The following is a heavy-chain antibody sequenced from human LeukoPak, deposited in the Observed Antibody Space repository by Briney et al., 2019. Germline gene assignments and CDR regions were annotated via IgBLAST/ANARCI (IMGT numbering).Heavy chain of an antibody. D-gene: IGHD3-16*02. J-gene: IGHJ4*02. V-gene: IGHV4-59*08. Sequence: SQTLSLTCTVSGGSISSYYCSWIRHPPGKGLEWIGYIYYSGSTTYNPSLKSRVTISVDTAKNKCSLKLSSVTAADTAVYYCARHLVTSGNDYVWGSYRAHFDYWGQGTLVTVSS. CDR3: ARHLVTSGNDYVWGSYRAHFDY. CDR1: GGSISSYY. CDR2: IYYSGST.